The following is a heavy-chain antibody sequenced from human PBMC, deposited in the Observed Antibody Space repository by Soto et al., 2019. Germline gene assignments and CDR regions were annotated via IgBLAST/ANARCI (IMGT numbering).Heavy chain of an antibody. D-gene: IGHD6-19*01. CDR1: GFTFDDYA. J-gene: IGHJ3*02. CDR3: AKGTHPIAVAGFDAFDI. CDR2: ISWNSGSI. Sequence: GGSLRLSCAASGFTFDDYAMHWVRQAPGKGLEWVSGISWNSGSIGYADSVKGRFTISRDNAKNSLYLQMNSLRAEDTALYYCAKGTHPIAVAGFDAFDICGQGTMVTVSS. V-gene: IGHV3-9*01.